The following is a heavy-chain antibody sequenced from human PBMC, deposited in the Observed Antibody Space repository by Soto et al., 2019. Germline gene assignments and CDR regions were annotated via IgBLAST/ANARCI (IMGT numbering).Heavy chain of an antibody. D-gene: IGHD6-19*01. CDR3: ARRLQWQLRPLDS. CDR1: GFTFNDYY. CDR2: INTLSTAI. Sequence: PGGSLRLSCEGSGFTFNDYYMTWIRQAPGKGLEWVAYINTLSTAIYYADSVKGRFTISRDNAKNSLYLQMDGLRAEDTATYYCARRLQWQLRPLDSWGRGTLVTVSS. V-gene: IGHV3-11*01. J-gene: IGHJ4*02.